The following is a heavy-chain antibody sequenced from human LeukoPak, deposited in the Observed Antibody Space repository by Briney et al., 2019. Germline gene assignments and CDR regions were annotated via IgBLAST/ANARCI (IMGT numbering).Heavy chain of an antibody. Sequence: GGSLRLSCVASGFTFSNYAMNWVRQAPGKGLEWVSGVSGGGSSTYYADSVKGRFTISRDNAKNSLYLQMNSLRAEDTAVYYCARGRGGPNWGYYFDSWGQGTLVTVSS. D-gene: IGHD7-27*01. CDR1: GFTFSNYA. V-gene: IGHV3-23*01. CDR3: ARGRGGPNWGYYFDS. CDR2: VSGGGSST. J-gene: IGHJ4*02.